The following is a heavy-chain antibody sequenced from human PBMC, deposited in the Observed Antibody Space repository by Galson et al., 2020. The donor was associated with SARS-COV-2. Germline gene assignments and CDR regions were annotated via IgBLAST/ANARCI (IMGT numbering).Heavy chain of an antibody. V-gene: IGHV4-39*01. CDR3: ARHPYTTPGFLVSGGTYYLDY. CDR2: IYYTGNT. Sequence: SETLSLTCSVSGGSISSSSFYWAWIRQPPGQGLEWIGSIYYTGNTYYSPSLRSRLTMSVDTSKNQFSLTLDSVTAADTAVYYCARHPYTTPGFLVSGGTYYLDYWGHGTLVTVSS. CDR1: GGSISSSSFY. J-gene: IGHJ4*01. D-gene: IGHD3-10*01.